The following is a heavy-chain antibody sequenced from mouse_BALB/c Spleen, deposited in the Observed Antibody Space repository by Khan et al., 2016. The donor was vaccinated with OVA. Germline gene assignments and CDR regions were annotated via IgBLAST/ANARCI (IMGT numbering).Heavy chain of an antibody. CDR3: ARHSIDY. J-gene: IGHJ2*01. V-gene: IGHV1-7*01. CDR2: INPTSGYT. CDR1: GYNFSSYW. Sequence: VQLQQSGAEQAKPGASVKMSCKTSGYNFSSYWMHWVKQRPGQGLEWIGTINPTSGYTAYNEKFKDKATLSADKSSSTAYMQLTSQTAEDSAVYYCARHSIDYWGQGTTLTVSS. D-gene: IGHD2-5*01.